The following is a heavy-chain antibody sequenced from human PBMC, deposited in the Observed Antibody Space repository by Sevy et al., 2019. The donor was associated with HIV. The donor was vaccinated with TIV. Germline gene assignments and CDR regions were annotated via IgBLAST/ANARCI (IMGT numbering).Heavy chain of an antibody. J-gene: IGHJ5*02. CDR1: GYTFTSYG. D-gene: IGHD3-22*01. CDR2: ISAYNGNT. CDR3: ATDLNRITMIVVVITTGGWFDP. V-gene: IGHV1-18*04. Sequence: ASVKVSCKASGYTFTSYGISWVRQAPGQGLEWMGWISAYNGNTNYAQKLQGRVTMTTDTSTSTAYMELRSLRSDDTAGYYCATDLNRITMIVVVITTGGWFDPWGQGTLVTVSS.